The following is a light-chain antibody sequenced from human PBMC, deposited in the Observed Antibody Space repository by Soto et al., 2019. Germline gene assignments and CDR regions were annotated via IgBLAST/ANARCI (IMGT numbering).Light chain of an antibody. V-gene: IGLV2-8*01. J-gene: IGLJ2*01. Sequence: QSALTQPPSASGSPGQSVTISCTGTSSDVGNYNYVSWYQQHPGKAPKLMIYEVNKRPSGVPDRFSGSKSGNTASLSVAGLQAEDGADYYCSSYASSNGVIFGGGTKLTVL. CDR3: SSYASSNGVI. CDR1: SSDVGNYNY. CDR2: EVN.